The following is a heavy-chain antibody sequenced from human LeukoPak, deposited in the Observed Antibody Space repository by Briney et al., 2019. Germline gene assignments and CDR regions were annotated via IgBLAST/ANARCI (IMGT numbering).Heavy chain of an antibody. CDR2: VHYNGDT. J-gene: IGHJ4*02. V-gene: IGHV4-59*01. CDR1: GASISSFY. Sequence: SETLSLTCTVSGASISSFYWSWIRQPPGKGLEWIGYVHYNGDTSYNPSLKSRATISVDTSRNQFSLKLSSVTAAGTAVYYCARVASSVPDYWGQGTLVTVSS. CDR3: ARVASSVPDY. D-gene: IGHD6-19*01.